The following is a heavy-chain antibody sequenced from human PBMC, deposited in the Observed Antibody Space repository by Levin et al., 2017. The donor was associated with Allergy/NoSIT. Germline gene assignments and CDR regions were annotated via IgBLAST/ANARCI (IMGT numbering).Heavy chain of an antibody. CDR3: ARVGVDDSSFRGAFDI. D-gene: IGHD3-22*01. CDR2: ISYDGSNK. J-gene: IGHJ3*02. CDR1: GFTFSSYA. V-gene: IGHV3-30-3*01. Sequence: GGSLRLSCAASGFTFSSYAMHWVRQAPGKGLEWVAVISYDGSNKYYADSVKGRFTISRDNSKNTLYLQMNSLRAEDTAVYYCARVGVDDSSFRGAFDIWGQGTMVTVSS.